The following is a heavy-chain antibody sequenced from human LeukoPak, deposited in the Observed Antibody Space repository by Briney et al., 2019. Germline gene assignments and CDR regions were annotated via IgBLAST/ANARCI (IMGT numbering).Heavy chain of an antibody. D-gene: IGHD2-21*01. CDR1: GFTFSSYW. CDR2: ISGGGSST. CDR3: ARDYSYAMDV. V-gene: IGHV3-74*01. Sequence: GRSLRLSCSASGFTFSSYWMHWVRQAPGKGLVWVSHISGGGSSTSDAESVRGRFTISRDNAKNTLYLQMHSLRPEDTAVYYCARDYSYAMDVWGQGTTVTVSS. J-gene: IGHJ6*02.